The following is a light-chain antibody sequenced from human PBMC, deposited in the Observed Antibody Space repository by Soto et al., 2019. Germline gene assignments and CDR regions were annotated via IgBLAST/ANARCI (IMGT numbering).Light chain of an antibody. V-gene: IGLV2-14*01. CDR1: SSDVGVYNY. J-gene: IGLJ2*01. CDR2: EVS. CDR3: SSYTSSSTLERV. Sequence: QSALTQPASVSGSPGQSITISSTGTSSDVGVYNYVPWFQQHPGKAPKLMIYEVSNRPSGVFDRFSGSKSGNTASLTISGLQAEDEAENCCSSYTSSSTLERVFGGGTKLTVL.